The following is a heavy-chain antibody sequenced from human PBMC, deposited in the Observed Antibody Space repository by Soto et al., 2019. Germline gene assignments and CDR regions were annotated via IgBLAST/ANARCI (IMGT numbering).Heavy chain of an antibody. CDR3: VTWGGIEARNLDH. D-gene: IGHD6-6*01. Sequence: GGSLRLSCSASGFPFSNHGMHWVRQAPGKGLEYVSAINYNGGTTYYVDSVKGRFTISRDNSKNTLYLQMSSLKVEDTAMYHCVTWGGIEARNLDHWGQGTLVTVSS. V-gene: IGHV3-64D*06. CDR1: GFPFSNHG. J-gene: IGHJ4*02. CDR2: INYNGGTT.